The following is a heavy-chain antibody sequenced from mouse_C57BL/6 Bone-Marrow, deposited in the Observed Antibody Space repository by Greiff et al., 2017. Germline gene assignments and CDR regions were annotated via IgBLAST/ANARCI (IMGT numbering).Heavy chain of an antibody. J-gene: IGHJ1*03. CDR3: ARRGIYYDYDWYFDV. CDR2: ISSGGSYT. V-gene: IGHV5-6*01. CDR1: GFTFSSYG. Sequence: EVKLVESGGDLVKPGGSLKLSCAASGFTFSSYGMSWVRQTRDKRLEWVATISSGGSYTYYPDSVKGRFTISRDNAKNTLYLQMSSLKSEDTAMYYCARRGIYYDYDWYFDVWGTGTTVTVSS. D-gene: IGHD2-4*01.